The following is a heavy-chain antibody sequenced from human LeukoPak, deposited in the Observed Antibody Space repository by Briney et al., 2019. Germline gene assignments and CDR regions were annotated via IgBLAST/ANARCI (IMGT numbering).Heavy chain of an antibody. V-gene: IGHV3-21*01. CDR1: GFTFSSYS. Sequence: GGSLRLSCAASGFTFSSYSMNWVRQAPGKGLEWVSSISSSSTYADSVKGRFTISRDTAKNSLYLQMNSLRVEDTAVYYCARDYGYEIDYWGQGTLVTVSS. CDR3: ARDYGYEIDY. CDR2: ISSSST. D-gene: IGHD5-24*01. J-gene: IGHJ4*02.